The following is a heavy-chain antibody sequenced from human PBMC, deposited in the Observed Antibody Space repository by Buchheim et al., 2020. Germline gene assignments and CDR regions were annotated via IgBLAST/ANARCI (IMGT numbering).Heavy chain of an antibody. CDR1: GFTFSSYW. CDR3: ARGSGSYYDSSGYSDFDY. V-gene: IGHV3-7*04. D-gene: IGHD3-22*01. CDR2: IKQDGSEK. Sequence: EVQLVESGGGLVQPGGSLRLSCAAPGFTFSSYWMSWVRQAPGKGLEWVANIKQDGSEKYYVDSVKGRFTISRDNAKNSLYLQMNSLRAEDTAVYYCARGSGSYYDSSGYSDFDYWGQGTL. J-gene: IGHJ4*02.